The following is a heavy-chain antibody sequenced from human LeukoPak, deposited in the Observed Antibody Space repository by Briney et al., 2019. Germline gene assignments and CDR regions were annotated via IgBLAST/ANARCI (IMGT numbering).Heavy chain of an antibody. CDR2: ISGSGGST. D-gene: IGHD3-3*01. CDR1: GFTFSSYA. CDR3: AKGGIFGVAGYYYYMDV. J-gene: IGHJ6*03. V-gene: IGHV3-23*01. Sequence: EGSLRLSCAASGFTFSSYAMSWGRQAPGKGLEWVSAISGSGGSTYYADSVKGRFTISRDNSKNTLYLQMNSLRAEDTAVYYCAKGGIFGVAGYYYYMDVWGKGTTVTVSS.